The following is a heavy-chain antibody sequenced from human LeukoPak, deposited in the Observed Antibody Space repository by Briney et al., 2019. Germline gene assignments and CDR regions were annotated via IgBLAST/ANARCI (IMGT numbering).Heavy chain of an antibody. CDR3: AREGRGYYDSSGYEGAFDY. V-gene: IGHV4-4*07. CDR1: GDSIRNYY. CDR2: IYTSGST. D-gene: IGHD3-22*01. Sequence: SETLSLTCTVSGDSIRNYYWSWIRQPAGKGLEWIGRIYTSGSTNYNPSLKSRVTISVDTSKNQFSLKLSSVTAADTAVYYCAREGRGYYDSSGYEGAFDYWGQGTLVTVSS. J-gene: IGHJ4*02.